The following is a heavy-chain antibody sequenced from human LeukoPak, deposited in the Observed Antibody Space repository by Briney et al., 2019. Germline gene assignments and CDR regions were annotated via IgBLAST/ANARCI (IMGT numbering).Heavy chain of an antibody. D-gene: IGHD2/OR15-2a*01. J-gene: IGHJ4*02. CDR3: AKLLGTVTTYDS. CDR2: INPHGSQK. Sequence: GGSLTLSCEASGFTFSGNWMSWVRQAPGKGLEWVASINPHGSQKLYVDSVKGRFTISRDNTKRSLYLQMNSLGAEDAAMYYCAKLLGTVTTYDSWGQGTRVTVSS. V-gene: IGHV3-7*01. CDR1: GFTFSGNW.